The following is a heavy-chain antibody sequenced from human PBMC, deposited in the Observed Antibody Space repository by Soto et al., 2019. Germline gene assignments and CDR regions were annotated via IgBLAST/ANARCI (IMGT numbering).Heavy chain of an antibody. Sequence: EEQLVESGGGLVQPGGSLRLSCAAFEFTLSSYWMTWVRQAPGKGLEWVANIKQDVSEKNYLDSVKGRFTVSRDNARNSLYLQMNGLRAEDTAVYYCARDLSPVIACGRAKCYYDVFDLWGQGTVVTVSS. CDR2: IKQDVSEK. CDR3: ARDLSPVIACGRAKCYYDVFDL. D-gene: IGHD2-21*01. CDR1: EFTLSSYW. V-gene: IGHV3-7*01. J-gene: IGHJ3*01.